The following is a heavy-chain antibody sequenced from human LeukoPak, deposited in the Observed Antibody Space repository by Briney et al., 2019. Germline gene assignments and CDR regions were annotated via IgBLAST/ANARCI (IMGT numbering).Heavy chain of an antibody. V-gene: IGHV1-58*02. CDR1: GYTFTSYY. Sequence: SVKVSCKASGYTFTSYYMHWVRQARGQRLEWIGWIIVGSGNTNYAEKFQERVTITRDMSTSTAYMELSSLRSEDTAVYYCAAGTASRPEYLQHWGQGTLFIVSS. CDR3: AAGTASRPEYLQH. D-gene: IGHD1-1*01. CDR2: IIVGSGNT. J-gene: IGHJ1*01.